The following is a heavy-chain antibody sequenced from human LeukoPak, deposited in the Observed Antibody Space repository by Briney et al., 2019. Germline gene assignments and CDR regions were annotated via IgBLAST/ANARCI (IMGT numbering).Heavy chain of an antibody. V-gene: IGHV1-18*01. D-gene: IGHD5-18*01. CDR1: GYTFTSYG. J-gene: IGHJ6*02. CDR2: ISAYNGNT. Sequence: GASVKVSCKASGYTFTSYGISWARQAPGQGLEWMGWISAYNGNTNYAQKLQGRVTMTTDTSTSTAYMELRSLRSDDTAVYYCARDRPDNRIQLWPNYYYGMDVWGQGTTVTVSS. CDR3: ARDRPDNRIQLWPNYYYGMDV.